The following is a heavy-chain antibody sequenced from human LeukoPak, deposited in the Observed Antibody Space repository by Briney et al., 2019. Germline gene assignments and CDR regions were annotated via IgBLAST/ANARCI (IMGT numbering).Heavy chain of an antibody. J-gene: IGHJ5*02. CDR1: GYTFTSYA. CDR3: ARGGLLRYFDWLLYLPPYWFDP. V-gene: IGHV1-3*03. Sequence: ASVKVSCTASGYTFTSYAMHWVRQAPGQRLEWMGWINAGNGNTKYSQEFQGRVTITRDTSASTAYMELSSLRSEDMAVYYCARGGLLRYFDWLLYLPPYWFDPWGQGTLVTVSS. D-gene: IGHD3-9*01. CDR2: INAGNGNT.